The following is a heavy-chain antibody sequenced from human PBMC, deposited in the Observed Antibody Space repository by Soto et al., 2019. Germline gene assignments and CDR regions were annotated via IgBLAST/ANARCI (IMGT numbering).Heavy chain of an antibody. V-gene: IGHV3-21*01. CDR2: ISPSTSHI. D-gene: IGHD2-15*01. CDR3: SGCSGGACHQNYGMDV. Sequence: EVHLVESGGGLVKPGGSLRLSCAVSGFTFSSCTMNWVRQAPGKGLEWVSSISPSTSHIYYADSVKGRFTISRDNAKNARFMQRNRLRAEDPAVYYCSGCSGGACHQNYGMDVWGQGTTVTVSS. J-gene: IGHJ6*02. CDR1: GFTFSSCT.